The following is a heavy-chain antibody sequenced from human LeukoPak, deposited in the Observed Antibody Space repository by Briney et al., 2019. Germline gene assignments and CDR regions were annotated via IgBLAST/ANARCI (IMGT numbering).Heavy chain of an antibody. J-gene: IGHJ4*02. V-gene: IGHV3-74*01. CDR2: INSDGSST. Sequence: GGSLRLSCAASGFTLSSYWMHWVRQAPGEGLVWVSRINSDGSSTSYVDSVKGRFTISRDNAKNTLYLQMNSLRAEDTAVYYCATPRGSGSYLAFDYWGQGTLVTVSS. D-gene: IGHD1-26*01. CDR3: ATPRGSGSYLAFDY. CDR1: GFTLSSYW.